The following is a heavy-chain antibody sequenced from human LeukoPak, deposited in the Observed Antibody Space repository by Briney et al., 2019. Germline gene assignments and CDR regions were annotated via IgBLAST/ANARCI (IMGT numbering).Heavy chain of an antibody. Sequence: SQTLSLTCTVSGGSISSDGYYWSWIRQHPGKGLEWIGYIYYSGSTYYSPSLKSRVSISVDTSKNQFSLKLTSVTAADTAVYYCARDYYDSSGYLAEDYFDYWGQGTLVTVSA. CDR3: ARDYYDSSGYLAEDYFDY. J-gene: IGHJ4*02. V-gene: IGHV4-31*03. CDR2: IYYSGST. D-gene: IGHD3-22*01. CDR1: GGSISSDGYY.